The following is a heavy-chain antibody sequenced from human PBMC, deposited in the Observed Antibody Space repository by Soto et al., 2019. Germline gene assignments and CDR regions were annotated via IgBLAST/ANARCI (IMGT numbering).Heavy chain of an antibody. CDR1: VGTFSSYT. CDR3: ARSEQQLSRGEYFQH. CDR2: IIPILGIA. D-gene: IGHD6-13*01. J-gene: IGHJ1*01. V-gene: IGHV1-69*02. Sequence: QVQLVQSGAEVKKPGSSVKVSCKASVGTFSSYTISWVRQAPGQGLEWMGRIIPILGIANYAQKFQGRVTITADKSTSTAYMELSSLRSEDTAVYYCARSEQQLSRGEYFQHWGQGTLVTVSS.